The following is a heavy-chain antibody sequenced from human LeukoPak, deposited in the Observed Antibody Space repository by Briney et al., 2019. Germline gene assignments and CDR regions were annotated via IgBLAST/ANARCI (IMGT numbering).Heavy chain of an antibody. V-gene: IGHV1-18*01. CDR3: ARFISSGSPDFDY. J-gene: IGHJ4*02. D-gene: IGHD3-10*01. CDR1: GYTFTSYG. CDR2: ISAYNGNT. Sequence: ASVKVACKASGYTFTSYGISWVRQAPGQGLEWMGWISAYNGNTNYAQKLQGRVTMTTDTSTSTAYMELSRLRSDDTAVYYCARFISSGSPDFDYWGQGTLVTVSS.